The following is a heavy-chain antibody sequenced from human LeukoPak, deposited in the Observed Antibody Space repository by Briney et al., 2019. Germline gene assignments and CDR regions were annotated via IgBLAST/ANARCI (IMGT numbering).Heavy chain of an antibody. CDR3: ARGAGSNTASAD. V-gene: IGHV4-4*07. Sequence: SETLSLTCTVSGGSISSYYWSWIRQPAGKGLEWIGRIYTSGSTNYNPSLKSRVTISVDRSKNQFSLKLSSVTAADTAVYYCARGAGSNTASADWGQGTLVTVSS. D-gene: IGHD2-21*02. CDR2: IYTSGST. J-gene: IGHJ4*02. CDR1: GGSISSYY.